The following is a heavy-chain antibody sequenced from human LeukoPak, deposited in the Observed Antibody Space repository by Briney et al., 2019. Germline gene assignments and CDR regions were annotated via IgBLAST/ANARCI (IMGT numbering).Heavy chain of an antibody. Sequence: SETLSLTFTVSGGSIVVSGCYGGWIRQPPGKGLEWTGSISYGATTRYNPSLKSRVTISKDKSRKTFSLRVSSVTATDTAMYYCARYTVGTMEDYWGQGTLVTVSS. CDR1: GGSIVVSGCY. D-gene: IGHD5-12*01. CDR3: ARYTVGTMEDY. J-gene: IGHJ4*02. CDR2: ISYGATT. V-gene: IGHV4-39*01.